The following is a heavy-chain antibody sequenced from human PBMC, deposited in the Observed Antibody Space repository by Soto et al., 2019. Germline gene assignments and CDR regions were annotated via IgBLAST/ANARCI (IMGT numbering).Heavy chain of an antibody. V-gene: IGHV4-59*08. CDR2: IYYSGST. J-gene: IGHJ4*02. CDR1: GGSISSYY. Sequence: SETLSLTCTVSGGSISSYYWSWIRQPPGKGPEWIGYIYYSGSTNYNPSLKSRVTISVDTSKNQFSLKLMSLSAADTAVYYCGRLEGLATISYYFDYWGQGALVTVSS. D-gene: IGHD3-9*01. CDR3: GRLEGLATISYYFDY.